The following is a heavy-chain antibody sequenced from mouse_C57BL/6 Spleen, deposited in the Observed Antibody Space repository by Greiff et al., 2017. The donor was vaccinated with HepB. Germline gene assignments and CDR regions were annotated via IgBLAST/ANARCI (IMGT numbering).Heavy chain of an antibody. CDR3: TSALLLFYAMDY. J-gene: IGHJ4*01. V-gene: IGHV5-9-1*02. D-gene: IGHD1-1*01. CDR2: ISSGGDYI. CDR1: GFTFSSYA. Sequence: EVKLVESGEGLVKPGGSLKLSCAASGFTFSSYAMSWVRQTPEKRLEWVAYISSGGDYIYYADTVKGRFTISRDNARNTLYLQMSSLKSEDTAMYYCTSALLLFYAMDYWGQGTSVTVSS.